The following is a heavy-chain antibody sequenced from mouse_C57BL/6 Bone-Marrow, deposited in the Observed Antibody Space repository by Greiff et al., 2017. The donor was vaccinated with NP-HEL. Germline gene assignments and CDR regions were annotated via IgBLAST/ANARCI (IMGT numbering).Heavy chain of an antibody. CDR3: ASHYYGSSYDYFDY. CDR2: IDPEDGET. Sequence: EVQGVESGAELVKPGASVKLSCTASGFNIKDYYMHWVKQRTEQGLEWIGRIDPEDGETKYAPKFQGKATITADTSSNTAYLQLSSLTSEDTAVYYCASHYYGSSYDYFDYWGQGTTLTVSS. V-gene: IGHV14-2*01. CDR1: GFNIKDYY. D-gene: IGHD1-1*01. J-gene: IGHJ2*01.